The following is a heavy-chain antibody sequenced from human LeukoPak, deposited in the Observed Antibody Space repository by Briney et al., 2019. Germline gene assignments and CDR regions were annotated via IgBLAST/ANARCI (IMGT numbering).Heavy chain of an antibody. V-gene: IGHV3-74*01. CDR2: INSDGSST. J-gene: IGHJ4*02. CDR1: GFTFSSYW. D-gene: IGHD3-22*01. CDR3: ARVTYYYDSSGYYHFDY. Sequence: GGSLRLSCAASGFTFSSYWMHWVRQAPGKGLVWVSRINSDGSSTSYADSVKGRFTISRDSAKNTLYLQMNSLKAEDTAVYYCARVTYYYDSSGYYHFDYWGQGTLVTVSS.